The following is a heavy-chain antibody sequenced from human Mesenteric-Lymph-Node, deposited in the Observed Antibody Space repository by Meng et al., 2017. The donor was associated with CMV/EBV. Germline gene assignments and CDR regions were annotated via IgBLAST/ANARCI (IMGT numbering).Heavy chain of an antibody. D-gene: IGHD3-10*01. CDR3: ARDYGSGSLFNWYFDL. Sequence: FTFSSYAMSWVRQAPGKGLEWVSTISYSAASTYYADSVKGRFTISRDNAKNTLYLQMNSLSADDAALYYCARDYGSGSLFNWYFDLWGRGTLVTVSS. J-gene: IGHJ2*01. CDR1: FTFSSYA. CDR2: ISYSAAST. V-gene: IGHV3-23*01.